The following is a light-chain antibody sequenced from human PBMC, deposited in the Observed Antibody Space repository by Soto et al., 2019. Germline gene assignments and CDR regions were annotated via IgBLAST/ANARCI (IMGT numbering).Light chain of an antibody. CDR1: QSVSSSY. J-gene: IGKJ4*01. CDR2: GAS. CDR3: HQYDSSPLT. V-gene: IGKV3-20*01. Sequence: EIVLTQSPGTLSLSPGERATLSCRASQSVSSSYLAWYQQKPGQAPRLLIYGASSRATGIPDRFSDSGSGTDFTLTISRLEPEDFAVYYCHQYDSSPLTCGGGSKVEIK.